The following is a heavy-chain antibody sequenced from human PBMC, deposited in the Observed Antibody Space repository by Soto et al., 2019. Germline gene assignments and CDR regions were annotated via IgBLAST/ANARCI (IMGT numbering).Heavy chain of an antibody. Sequence: EVQLLESGGGLVQPGGSLRLSCTASGFTFSSYDMNWVRQAPGKGLEWVSTTTTTGVVTYYADSVKGRFTISRDNSKNTLYLQINSLRVEDTAVYYCANLIPFWGQGTLVTVSS. J-gene: IGHJ4*02. CDR2: TTTTGVVT. V-gene: IGHV3-23*01. CDR1: GFTFSSYD. CDR3: ANLIPF.